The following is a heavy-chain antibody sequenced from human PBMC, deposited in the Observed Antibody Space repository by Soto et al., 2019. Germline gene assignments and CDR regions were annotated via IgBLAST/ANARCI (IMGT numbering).Heavy chain of an antibody. V-gene: IGHV6-1*01. Sequence: SQTLSLTCAISGDSVSSDSAAWNWIRQSPSRGLEWLGRTYYRSKWYNDYAVSVKSRITINPDTSKNQFSLQLNSVTPEDTAVYYCARELLAAAGTRIHYYGMDAWGQGTTVTVSS. CDR3: ARELLAAAGTRIHYYGMDA. CDR2: TYYRSKWYN. D-gene: IGHD6-13*01. J-gene: IGHJ6*02. CDR1: GDSVSSDSAA.